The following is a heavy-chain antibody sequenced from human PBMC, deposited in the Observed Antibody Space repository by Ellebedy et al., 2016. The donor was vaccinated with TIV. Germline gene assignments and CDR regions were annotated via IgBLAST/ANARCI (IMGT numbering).Heavy chain of an antibody. J-gene: IGHJ4*02. CDR2: IYYDGSA. V-gene: IGHV4-39*01. Sequence: SETLSLXCTVSGASITSSDYYWGWIRQPPGKGLEWIGNIYYDGSAYYNPSLKSRVTMSVDTSKNQFSLIVTSVTAADTSVYYCARPDRGSSGWYVDWGQGALVTVSS. CDR1: GASITSSDYY. CDR3: ARPDRGSSGWYVD. D-gene: IGHD6-19*01.